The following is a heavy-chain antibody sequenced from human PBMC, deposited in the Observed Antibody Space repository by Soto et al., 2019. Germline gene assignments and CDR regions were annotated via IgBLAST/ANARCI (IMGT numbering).Heavy chain of an antibody. J-gene: IGHJ4*02. V-gene: IGHV4-30-4*01. D-gene: IGHD1-20*01. CDR2: IYYSGST. CDR3: TGITGMVYFDY. Sequence: PSETLSLTFTVSGGSISSGDYYWSWIHQPPGKGLEWIGYIYYSGSTYYNPSLKSRVTISVDTSKNQFSLKLSSVTAADTAVYYCTGITGMVYFDYGGQGTLVTVSS. CDR1: GGSISSGDYY.